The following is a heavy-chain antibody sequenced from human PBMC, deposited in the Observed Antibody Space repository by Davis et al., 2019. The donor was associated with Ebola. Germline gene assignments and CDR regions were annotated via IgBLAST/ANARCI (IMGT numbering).Heavy chain of an antibody. D-gene: IGHD6-19*01. V-gene: IGHV3-33*01. CDR2: IWYDGSNK. J-gene: IGHJ4*02. CDR3: ARPSGSGCFDY. CDR1: GFTFSSYG. Sequence: GESLKISCAASGFTFSSYGMHWVRQAPDKGLEWVAVIWYDGSNKYYADSVKGRFTISRDNSKNTLYLQMNSLRAEDTAVYYCARPSGSGCFDYWGQGTLVTVSS.